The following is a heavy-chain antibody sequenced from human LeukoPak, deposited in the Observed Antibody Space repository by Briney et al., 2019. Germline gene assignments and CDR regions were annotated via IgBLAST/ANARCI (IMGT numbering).Heavy chain of an antibody. D-gene: IGHD3-10*01. CDR1: GGSISSSSYY. J-gene: IGHJ4*02. V-gene: IGHV4-30-4*08. CDR2: IYYSGST. Sequence: SETLPLTCTVSGGSISSSSYYWGWIRQPPGKGLEWIGYIYYSGSTYYNPSLKSRVTISVDTSKNQFSLKLSSVTAADTAVYYCARDPITMVRGVIPHSDYWGQGTLVTVSS. CDR3: ARDPITMVRGVIPHSDY.